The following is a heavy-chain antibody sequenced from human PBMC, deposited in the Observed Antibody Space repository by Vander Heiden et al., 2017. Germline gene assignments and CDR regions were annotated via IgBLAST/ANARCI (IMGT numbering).Heavy chain of an antibody. V-gene: IGHV1-69*01. CDR1: AGTFSSYA. CDR2: IIPIFGTA. Sequence: QVQLVQSGAEVEKPGCSVKVSCKASAGTFSSYAISWVRQAPGQGLEWMGGIIPIFGTANYAQKFQGRVTITADESTSTAYMELSSLRSEDTAVYYCARAEYGNDAFDIWGQGTMVTVSS. D-gene: IGHD2-2*01. CDR3: ARAEYGNDAFDI. J-gene: IGHJ3*02.